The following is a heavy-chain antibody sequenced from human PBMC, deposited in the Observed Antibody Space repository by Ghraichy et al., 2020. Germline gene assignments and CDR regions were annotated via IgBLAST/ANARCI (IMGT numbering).Heavy chain of an antibody. V-gene: IGHV4-39*07. CDR1: GGSISSSSYY. D-gene: IGHD5-18*01. CDR3: ARRGYSYVSHPYDP. J-gene: IGHJ5*02. CDR2: IYYTGST. Sequence: ETLSLTCTVSGGSISSSSYYWGWIRQSPGKGLEWIGSIYYTGSTYYNPPLKSRVIISGDTSKNQFSLKVRSVTAAGTAVYYCARRGYSYVSHPYDPWGRGTRVTVSS.